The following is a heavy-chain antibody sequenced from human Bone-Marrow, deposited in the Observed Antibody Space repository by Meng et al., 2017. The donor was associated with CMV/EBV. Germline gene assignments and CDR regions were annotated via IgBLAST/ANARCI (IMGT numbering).Heavy chain of an antibody. CDR1: GASVSSYF. Sequence: SETLSLTCTVSGASVSSYFWHWIRQPPGKGLEWIGYFYSSGSANHNPSLKSRVTMSADKSTNQFSLKLSSVTAADTAVYFCARSIVRNSWSYFDPWGQGTVVTVSS. CDR3: ARSIVRNSWSYFDP. J-gene: IGHJ4*02. D-gene: IGHD6-13*01. CDR2: FYSSGSA. V-gene: IGHV4-59*02.